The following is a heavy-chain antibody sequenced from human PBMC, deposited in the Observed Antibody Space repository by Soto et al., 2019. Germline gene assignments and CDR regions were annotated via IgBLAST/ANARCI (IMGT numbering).Heavy chain of an antibody. J-gene: IGHJ4*02. CDR2: IHYSGTT. CDR1: GGSMRNYF. D-gene: IGHD6-13*01. Sequence: SETLSLTCTVSGGSMRNYFWTWIRQPPGKGLEWIGYIHYSGTTSFFPSYNPSLRSRVTISEDTSKNQFSLKLLSVTTADTAVYFCAAGEASSRNLAPYYLDFWGQGTLVTVPS. V-gene: IGHV4-59*01. CDR3: AAGEASSRNLAPYYLDF.